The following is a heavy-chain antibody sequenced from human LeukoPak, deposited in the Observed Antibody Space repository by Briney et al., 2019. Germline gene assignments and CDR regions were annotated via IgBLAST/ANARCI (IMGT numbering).Heavy chain of an antibody. CDR1: GFTFSDFW. CDR3: ARVRGGN. D-gene: IGHD3-16*01. V-gene: IGHV3-74*01. CDR2: INEHGTT. J-gene: IGHJ4*02. Sequence: PGGSLRLSCAASGFTFSDFWMYWVRQAPGKGLMWISNINEHGTTAYADSVKGRFTISRDNAKSILYLQMNSLRAEDTAVYYCARVRGGNWGQGTLVTVSS.